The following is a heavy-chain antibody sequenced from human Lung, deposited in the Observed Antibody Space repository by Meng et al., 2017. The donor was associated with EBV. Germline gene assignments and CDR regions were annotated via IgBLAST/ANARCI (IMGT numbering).Heavy chain of an antibody. V-gene: IGHV7-4-1*02. D-gene: IGHD5-24*01. CDR1: GYTFTSYA. Sequence: QVHLFQSGSELKQPGASVKVSCRPSGYTFTSYAINWVRQAPGQGPDWMGWIDPNTGNPTYDQGFTGRFVFSLDTSVSTAYLQINSLRADDTAVYYCARDSPLDGYSLLDYWGQGTLVTVSS. CDR2: IDPNTGNP. J-gene: IGHJ4*02. CDR3: ARDSPLDGYSLLDY.